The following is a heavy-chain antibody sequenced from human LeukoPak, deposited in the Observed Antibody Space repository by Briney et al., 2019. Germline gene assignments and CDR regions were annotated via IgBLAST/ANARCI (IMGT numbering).Heavy chain of an antibody. V-gene: IGHV3-23*01. CDR2: IFPSGGEI. CDR1: GFTFSTFA. Sequence: GGSLRLSCAASGFTFSTFAMIWVRQPPGKGLEWVSSIFPSGGEIHYADSVRGRFTISKDNSKSTLSLQMNSLRAEDTAIYYCATYRQVLLPFESWGQGTLVTVSS. CDR3: ATYRQVLLPFES. D-gene: IGHD2-8*02. J-gene: IGHJ4*02.